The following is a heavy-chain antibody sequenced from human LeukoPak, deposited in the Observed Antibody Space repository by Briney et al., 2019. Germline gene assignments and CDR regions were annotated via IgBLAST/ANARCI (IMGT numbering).Heavy chain of an antibody. J-gene: IGHJ2*01. Sequence: SETLSLTCTVSGGSISSYYWSWIRQPPGRGLEWIGNIYYSGSTSYNPSLMSRVAISVDTSKNQFSLRLSSVTATDTAVYYCARHRGNSYGSWYFDLWGRGTLVAVSS. CDR2: IYYSGST. CDR1: GGSISSYY. V-gene: IGHV4-59*08. CDR3: ARHRGNSYGSWYFDL. D-gene: IGHD5-18*01.